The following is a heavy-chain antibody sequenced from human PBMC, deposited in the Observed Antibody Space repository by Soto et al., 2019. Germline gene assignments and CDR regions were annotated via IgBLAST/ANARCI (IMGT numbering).Heavy chain of an antibody. J-gene: IGHJ6*02. CDR3: ARGRDYYGSGSHVGDYGMDV. V-gene: IGHV4-30-4*01. D-gene: IGHD3-10*01. CDR1: GVSISSGGYY. Sequence: SETLSLTCNVSGVSISSGGYYWSWIRQPPGKGLEWIGYIYYSGSTYYNPSLKSRVTISVDTSKNQFSLKLSSVTAADTAVYYCARGRDYYGSGSHVGDYGMDVWGQGTTVTVSS. CDR2: IYYSGST.